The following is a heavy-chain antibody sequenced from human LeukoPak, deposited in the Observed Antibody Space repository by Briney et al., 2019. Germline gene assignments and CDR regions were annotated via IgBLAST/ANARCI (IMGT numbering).Heavy chain of an antibody. V-gene: IGHV1-18*01. CDR3: ARDRGDSRMDV. Sequence: ASVEVSCKASGYTFSSYGISWVRQAPGQGLEWMGWISGYNGNTNYAQRLQGRVTMTTDTSTSTTYMELRSLRSDDTAMYYCARDRGDSRMDVWGQGTTVTVSS. D-gene: IGHD3-10*01. J-gene: IGHJ6*02. CDR1: GYTFSSYG. CDR2: ISGYNGNT.